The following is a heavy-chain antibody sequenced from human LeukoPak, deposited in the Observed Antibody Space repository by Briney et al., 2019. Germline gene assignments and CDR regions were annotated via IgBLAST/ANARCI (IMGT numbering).Heavy chain of an antibody. CDR1: GYSISSGYY. CDR2: IYHSGST. J-gene: IGHJ4*02. D-gene: IGHD2-2*01. CDR3: ARSSTSCYVDY. Sequence: PSETLSLTCAVSGYSISSGYYWGWIRQPPGKGLEWIGSIYHSGSTYYNPSLKSRVTISVDTSKNQFSLKLSSVTAADTAVYYCARSSTSCYVDYWGQGTLVTVSP. V-gene: IGHV4-38-2*01.